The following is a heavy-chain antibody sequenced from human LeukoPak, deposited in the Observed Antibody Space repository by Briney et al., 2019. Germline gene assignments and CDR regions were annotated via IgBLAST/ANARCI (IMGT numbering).Heavy chain of an antibody. J-gene: IGHJ5*02. D-gene: IGHD5-18*01. V-gene: IGHV4-59*01. CDR3: ARGGYSYDNWFDP. CDR2: IYYSGST. Sequence: SETLSLTCIVSRGSLSSYYWSWIRQPPGKGLEWIGYIYYSGSTNYNPSLKSRVTISVDTSKNQFSLKLSSVTAADTAVYYCARGGYSYDNWFDPWGQGTLVTVSS. CDR1: RGSLSSYY.